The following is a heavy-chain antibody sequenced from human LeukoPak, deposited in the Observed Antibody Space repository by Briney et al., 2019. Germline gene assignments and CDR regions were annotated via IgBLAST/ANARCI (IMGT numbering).Heavy chain of an antibody. V-gene: IGHV3-74*01. D-gene: IGHD1-26*01. Sequence: PGGSLRLSCAASGFTFSSYWMHWVRQAPGKGLVWVSNINSDGSTTTYADSVKGRFTISRDNAENTLYLQMNSLRAEDTAVYYCGKNRYSGSLSPFDIWGQGTMVTVSS. CDR1: GFTFSSYW. CDR2: INSDGSTT. J-gene: IGHJ3*02. CDR3: GKNRYSGSLSPFDI.